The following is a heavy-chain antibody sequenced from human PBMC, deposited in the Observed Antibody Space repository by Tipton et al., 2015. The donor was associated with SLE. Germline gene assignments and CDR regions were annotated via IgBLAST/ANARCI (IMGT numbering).Heavy chain of an antibody. V-gene: IGHV4-39*01. J-gene: IGHJ1*01. D-gene: IGHD6-19*01. CDR3: ARSSGWDAEYFQD. CDR1: GGSISSSSYY. CDR2: IYYSGST. Sequence: TLSLTCIVSGGSISSSSYYWGWIRQPPGKGLEWIGTIYYSGSTYYNPSLKSRVTISVDTSKNQFSLKLSSVTAADTAVYYCARSSGWDAEYFQDWGQGTLVTVSS.